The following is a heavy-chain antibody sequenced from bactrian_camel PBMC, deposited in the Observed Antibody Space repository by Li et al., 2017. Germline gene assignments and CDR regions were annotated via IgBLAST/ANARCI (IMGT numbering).Heavy chain of an antibody. Sequence: DVQLVESGGGSVQAGGALSISCTASGFTLANSDVGWYRQAPGKQREGVAQMYSGESSTYYADSVKGRFTISHDNAKRTLYLQMNNLKPEDTATYYRAASCSGGYWSFKYWGQGTQVTVS. CDR2: MYSGESST. CDR3: AASCSGGYWSFKY. CDR1: GFTLANSD. D-gene: IGHD2*01. V-gene: IGHV3S66*01. J-gene: IGHJ4*01.